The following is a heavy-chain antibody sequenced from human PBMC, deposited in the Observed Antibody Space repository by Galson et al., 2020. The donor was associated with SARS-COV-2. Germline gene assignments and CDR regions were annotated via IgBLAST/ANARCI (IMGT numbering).Heavy chain of an antibody. V-gene: IGHV4-38-2*02. CDR1: GYSVSTTHY. Sequence: SEPLSLTCTVSGYSVSTTHYCGWVRPPPGRGLGWIGSVYPSGTTYYHPSLKRLVTISVDTSKHQFSRRLDSVTTADTALYYCARQGVNMIVLVTVPGWYFDLWGRGTLVTVSS. J-gene: IGHJ2*01. D-gene: IGHD3-22*01. CDR3: ARQGVNMIVLVTVPGWYFDL. CDR2: VYPSGTT.